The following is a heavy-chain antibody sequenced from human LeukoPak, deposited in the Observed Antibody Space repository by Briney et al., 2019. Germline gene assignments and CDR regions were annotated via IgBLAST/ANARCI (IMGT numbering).Heavy chain of an antibody. CDR2: ITGGGLHT. Sequence: GSLRLSCAASGFTFSSFALTWVRQNSGKGLEWVSAITGGGLHTYYADSVKGRFTISRDNSKNTVYLQMNSLRPDDAAVYYCAKGFRSAGSWGQGTLVTVAS. CDR3: AKGFRSAGS. CDR1: GFTFSSFA. J-gene: IGHJ4*02. V-gene: IGHV3-23*01. D-gene: IGHD3-3*01.